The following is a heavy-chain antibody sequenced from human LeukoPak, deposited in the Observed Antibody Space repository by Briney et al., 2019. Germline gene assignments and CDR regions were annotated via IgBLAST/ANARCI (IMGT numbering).Heavy chain of an antibody. CDR3: AKVAKYYYGPETYYFFEQ. D-gene: IGHD3-10*01. Sequence: GGSLRLSCAASGFSFSTYWMSWVRQAPGKGLEWVANINQDGTGKYYVDSVKGRFTVSRDYAKNSLYLQMNSLRVEDTAVYYCAKVAKYYYGPETYYFFEQWGQGTPVTASS. V-gene: IGHV3-7*01. CDR1: GFSFSTYW. J-gene: IGHJ4*02. CDR2: INQDGTGK.